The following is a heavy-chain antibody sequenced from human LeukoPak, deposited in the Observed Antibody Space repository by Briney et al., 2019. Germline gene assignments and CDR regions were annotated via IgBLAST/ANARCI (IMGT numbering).Heavy chain of an antibody. CDR2: ISSSSSYI. D-gene: IGHD3-3*01. Sequence: PGGSLRLSCAASGFTFSSYSMNWVRQAPGKGLEWVSSISSSSSYIYYADSVKGRFTISRDNAKNSLYLQMNSLRAEDTAVYYCARESALDFWSRRLDYWGQGTLVTVSS. CDR3: ARESALDFWSRRLDY. J-gene: IGHJ4*02. CDR1: GFTFSSYS. V-gene: IGHV3-21*01.